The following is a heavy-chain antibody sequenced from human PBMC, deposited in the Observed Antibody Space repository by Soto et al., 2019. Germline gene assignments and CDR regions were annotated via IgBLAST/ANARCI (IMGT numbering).Heavy chain of an antibody. Sequence: QVQLVQSGAEVKKPGSSVKVSCKASGGTFSSYAISWVRQAPGQGLEWMGGIIPIFGTANYAQKFQGRVAITADESTSTAYMELSSLRSEDTAVYYCARDASGIAARPGYFDYWGQGTLVTVSS. J-gene: IGHJ4*02. CDR1: GGTFSSYA. CDR3: ARDASGIAARPGYFDY. D-gene: IGHD6-6*01. CDR2: IIPIFGTA. V-gene: IGHV1-69*01.